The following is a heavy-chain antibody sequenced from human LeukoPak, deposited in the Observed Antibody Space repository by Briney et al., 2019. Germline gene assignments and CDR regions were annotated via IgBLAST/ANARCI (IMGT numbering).Heavy chain of an antibody. CDR1: GFTFNSYD. V-gene: IGHV3-30*03. CDR3: ARALWSGPVYYGMDV. D-gene: IGHD3-10*01. CDR2: ISYDGSNK. J-gene: IGHJ6*02. Sequence: PGGSLRLSCAASGFTFNSYDMYWVRQAPGRGLEWVAVISYDGSNKYYADSVKGRFTISRDNSKNTLYLQMNSLRAEDTAVYYCARALWSGPVYYGMDVWGQGTTVTVSS.